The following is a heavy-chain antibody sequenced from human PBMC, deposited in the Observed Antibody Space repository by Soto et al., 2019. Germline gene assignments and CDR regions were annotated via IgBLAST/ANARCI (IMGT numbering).Heavy chain of an antibody. CDR2: ISSSSSTI. CDR3: ARGRSTMVRGVFSRGYYNWFDP. CDR1: GFTFCSYS. J-gene: IGHJ5*02. Sequence: GGSLRLSCAASGFTFCSYSMNWVRQAPGKGLEWVSYISSSSSTIYYADSVEGRFTVSRDNSKNTLFLQVNSLRVEDTAVYYCARGRSTMVRGVFSRGYYNWFDPWGQGTLVTVSS. D-gene: IGHD3-10*01. V-gene: IGHV3-48*01.